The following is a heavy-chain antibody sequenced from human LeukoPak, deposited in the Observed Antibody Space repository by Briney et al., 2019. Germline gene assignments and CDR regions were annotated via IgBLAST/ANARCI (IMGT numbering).Heavy chain of an antibody. CDR3: AKVKGLELPITAFDY. Sequence: GGSLRLSCAASGFTFSSFAMSWVRQAPGKGLEWVSAITGGGGSTYYADSVKGRFTLSRDNSKNTLYLQMNSLRAEDTAVYYCAKVKGLELPITAFDYWGQGTLVTVSS. CDR1: GFTFSSFA. CDR2: ITGGGGST. V-gene: IGHV3-23*01. J-gene: IGHJ4*02. D-gene: IGHD1-7*01.